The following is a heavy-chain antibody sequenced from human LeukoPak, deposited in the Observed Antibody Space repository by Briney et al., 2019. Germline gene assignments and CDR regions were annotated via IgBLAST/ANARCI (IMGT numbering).Heavy chain of an antibody. CDR2: IIPIFGTA. Sequence: SVKVSCKASGGTFSSYAISWVRQAPGQGLEWMGGIIPIFGTANYAQKFQGRVTVTADESTSTAYMELSSLRSEDTAVYYCAKDGGPSSSGSQFFNYWGQGALVTVSS. CDR3: AKDGGPSSSGSQFFNY. D-gene: IGHD1-26*01. V-gene: IGHV1-69*01. CDR1: GGTFSSYA. J-gene: IGHJ4*02.